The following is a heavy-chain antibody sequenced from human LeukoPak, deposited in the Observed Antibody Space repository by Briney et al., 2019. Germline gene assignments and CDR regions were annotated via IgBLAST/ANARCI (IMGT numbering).Heavy chain of an antibody. J-gene: IGHJ4*02. CDR2: INHSGST. CDR1: GGSFSGYY. CDR3: ARALPYYYDSSWGFDY. V-gene: IGHV4-34*01. D-gene: IGHD3-22*01. Sequence: PSETLSLTCAVYGGSFSGYYWSWIRQPPGKGLEWIGEINHSGSTNYNPSLKSRVTISVDTSKNQFSLKLSSVTAADTAVYYCARALPYYYDSSWGFDYWGQGTLVTVSS.